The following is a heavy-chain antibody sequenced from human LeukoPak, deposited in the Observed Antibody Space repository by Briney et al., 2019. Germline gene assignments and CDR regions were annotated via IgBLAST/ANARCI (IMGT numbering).Heavy chain of an antibody. CDR2: IIPIFGTA. CDR3: ARDWAMVRGVNWFDP. Sequence: ASVNVSCKASGGAFSSYAISWVRQAPGQGLEWMGGIIPIFGTANYAQKFQGRVTITADKSTSTAYMELSSLRSEDTAVYYCARDWAMVRGVNWFDPWGQGTLVTVSS. CDR1: GGAFSSYA. V-gene: IGHV1-69*06. D-gene: IGHD3-10*01. J-gene: IGHJ5*02.